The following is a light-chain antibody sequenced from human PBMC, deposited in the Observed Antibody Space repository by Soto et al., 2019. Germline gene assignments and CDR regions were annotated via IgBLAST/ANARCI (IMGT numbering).Light chain of an antibody. J-gene: IGKJ1*01. V-gene: IGKV3-15*01. CDR2: GAS. Sequence: ENVLTQSPDTLSLSPGERATLSCRASQSVSSNLAWYQQKPGQAPRLLIYGASTRATGIPARFSGSGYGTEFTLTISSLQSEDFAVYYCQQYNNWTPWTFGQGTKVDIK. CDR3: QQYNNWTPWT. CDR1: QSVSSN.